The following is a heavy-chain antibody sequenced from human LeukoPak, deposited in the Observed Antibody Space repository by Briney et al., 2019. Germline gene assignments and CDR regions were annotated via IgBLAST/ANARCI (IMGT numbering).Heavy chain of an antibody. V-gene: IGHV3-11*01. Sequence: GGSLRLSCAASGFTFSDYYMSWIRQAPGKGLEWVSYISSSGSTIYYADSVKGRFTISRDNAKNSLYLQMNSLRAEDAAVYYCARDARAGTEYYGMDVWGQGTTVTVSS. CDR2: ISSSGSTI. CDR3: ARDARAGTEYYGMDV. CDR1: GFTFSDYY. D-gene: IGHD6-13*01. J-gene: IGHJ6*02.